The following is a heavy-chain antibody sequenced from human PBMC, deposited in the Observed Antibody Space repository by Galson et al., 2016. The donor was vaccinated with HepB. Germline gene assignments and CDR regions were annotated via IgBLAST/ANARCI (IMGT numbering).Heavy chain of an antibody. CDR3: ARGHGASGH. Sequence: SLRLSCAASGFTFTKFWMHWFRQVPGKGPVWIARINSDDSDITYADSVKGRFTVSRDNAKNTVFLQMSSLRVEDTAVYYCARGHGASGHWGQGTMVTVSS. J-gene: IGHJ3*01. CDR2: INSDDSDI. D-gene: IGHD6-25*01. CDR1: GFTFTKFW. V-gene: IGHV3-74*03.